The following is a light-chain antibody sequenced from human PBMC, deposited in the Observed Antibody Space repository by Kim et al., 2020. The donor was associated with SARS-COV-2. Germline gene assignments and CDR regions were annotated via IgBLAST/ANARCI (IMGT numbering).Light chain of an antibody. CDR1: SSDSGGYNY. Sequence: SVTSTCTGTSSDSGGYNYVSWYQQHPGTVPKLMIYEVSKRPSGVPDRFSGSKSDNTASLTVSGLQAEDEADYYCRSYAGSNNFVVFGGGTQLTVL. J-gene: IGLJ2*01. CDR2: EVS. CDR3: RSYAGSNNFVV. V-gene: IGLV2-8*01.